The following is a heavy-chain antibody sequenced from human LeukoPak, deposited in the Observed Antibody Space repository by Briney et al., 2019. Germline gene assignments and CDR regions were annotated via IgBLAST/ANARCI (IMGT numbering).Heavy chain of an antibody. Sequence: GASVKVSCKASGYTFTSYDINCMRQATGQGLEWMGWMSPNSGNTGYAQKFQGRVTMTRDTSTGTAYLELSSLRSEDSAVYYCVRTPPNWGADFWGQGTLVTVSS. J-gene: IGHJ4*02. CDR3: VRTPPNWGADF. CDR1: GYTFTSYD. V-gene: IGHV1-8*01. D-gene: IGHD7-27*01. CDR2: MSPNSGNT.